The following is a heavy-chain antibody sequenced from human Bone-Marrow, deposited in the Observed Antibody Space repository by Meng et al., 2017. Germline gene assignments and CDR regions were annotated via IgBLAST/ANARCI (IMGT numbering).Heavy chain of an antibody. CDR2: FDPEDGET. CDR3: ARRTNYDILTGYYFDY. J-gene: IGHJ4*02. V-gene: IGHV1-24*01. Sequence: ASVKVSCKVSGYTLTELSMHWVRQAPGKGLEWMGGFDPEDGETIYAQKFQGRVTMTEDTSTDTAYMELSSLRSDDTAVYYCARRTNYDILTGYYFDYWGQGTLVTVSS. CDR1: GYTLTELS. D-gene: IGHD3-9*01.